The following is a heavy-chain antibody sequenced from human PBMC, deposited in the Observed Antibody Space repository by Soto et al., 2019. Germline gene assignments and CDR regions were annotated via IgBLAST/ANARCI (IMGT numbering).Heavy chain of an antibody. CDR1: GGSISSGGYY. V-gene: IGHV4-31*03. D-gene: IGHD3-22*01. Sequence: SETLSLTCTVSGGSISSGGYYWSWIRQHPGKGLEWIGYIYYSGSTYYNPSLKSRVTISVDTSKNQFSLKLSSVTAADTAVYYCARGQDSRGYYFPLQHWGQGTLVTVSS. CDR3: ARGQDSRGYYFPLQH. CDR2: IYYSGST. J-gene: IGHJ1*01.